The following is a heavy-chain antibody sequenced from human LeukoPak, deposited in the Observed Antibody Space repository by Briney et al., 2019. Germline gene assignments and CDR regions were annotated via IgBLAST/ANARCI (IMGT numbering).Heavy chain of an antibody. CDR3: AQYISEKGPPPVLNV. Sequence: GGSQTLLCAAPGFPYSRYAVHGGRQAPGKGLEWVSGISGSGGNTYYSDSVKGRFTISRDNSKNTLYLQVHSLRAEDTAVYYCAQYISEKGPPPVLNVWRQGTTVTVSS. V-gene: IGHV3-23*01. CDR1: GFPYSRYA. D-gene: IGHD3-16*01. CDR2: ISGSGGNT. J-gene: IGHJ6*01.